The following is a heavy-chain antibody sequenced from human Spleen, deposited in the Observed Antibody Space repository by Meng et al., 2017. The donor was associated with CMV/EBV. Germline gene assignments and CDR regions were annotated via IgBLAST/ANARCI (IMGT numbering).Heavy chain of an antibody. CDR3: ARGSNSEYYYNMDV. V-gene: IGHV1-69*05. CDR1: GGTFSSYA. D-gene: IGHD4-11*01. CDR2: IIPIFGTPKYA. Sequence: SVKVSCKASGGTFSSYAINWVRQAPGQGLEWLGGIIPIFGTPKYAKYAQKFQGRVTFTTDKSTTTGYMELSSLRSEDTAVYYCARGSNSEYYYNMDVWGQGTTVTVSS. J-gene: IGHJ6*02.